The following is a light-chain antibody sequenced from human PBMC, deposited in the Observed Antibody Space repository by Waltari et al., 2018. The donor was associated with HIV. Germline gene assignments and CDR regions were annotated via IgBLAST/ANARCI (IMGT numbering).Light chain of an antibody. Sequence: YVLTQPPSVSVAPGKTATITCGGNNIGDKHEHWYQQKSGQAHVLVIYDDTLRPSGVPARISGSNSGGTATLTISGVEVGDEAEYYCQVFENSRDQAFGTGTKVTVL. CDR1: NIGDKH. CDR3: QVFENSRDQA. J-gene: IGLJ1*01. CDR2: DDT. V-gene: IGLV3-21*01.